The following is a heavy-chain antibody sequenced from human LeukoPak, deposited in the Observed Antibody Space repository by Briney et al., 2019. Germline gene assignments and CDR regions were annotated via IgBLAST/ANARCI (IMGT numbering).Heavy chain of an antibody. V-gene: IGHV4-59*08. CDR1: GGSISSYY. CDR3: ARAEPIGMDV. D-gene: IGHD1-14*01. CDR2: IYYSGST. J-gene: IGHJ6*02. Sequence: PSETLSLTCTVSGGSISSYYWSWIRQPPGKGLEWIGYIYYSGSTNHNPSLKSRVTISVDTSKNQFSLKLSSVTAADTAVYYCARAEPIGMDVWGQGTTVTVSS.